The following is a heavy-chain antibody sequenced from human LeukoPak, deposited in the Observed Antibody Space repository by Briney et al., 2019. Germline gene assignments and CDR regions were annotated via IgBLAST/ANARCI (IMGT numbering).Heavy chain of an antibody. CDR3: ARDSGYATEAFDI. V-gene: IGHV3-30-3*01. D-gene: IGHD5-12*01. J-gene: IGHJ3*02. Sequence: GGSLRLSCAASGFTFSSYAMHWVRQAPGKGLEWVAVISYDGSNKYYADSVKGRFTISRDNSKNTLYLQMNSLRAEDTAVYYCARDSGYATEAFDIWGQGTMVTVSS. CDR1: GFTFSSYA. CDR2: ISYDGSNK.